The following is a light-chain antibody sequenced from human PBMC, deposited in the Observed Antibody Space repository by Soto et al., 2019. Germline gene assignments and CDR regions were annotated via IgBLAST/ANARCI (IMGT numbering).Light chain of an antibody. V-gene: IGKV3-20*01. CDR3: QQYGSLLT. CDR1: QSVSSSY. CDR2: GAS. Sequence: EIVLTQSPGTLSLSPGERATLSCRASQSVSSSYLAWYQQKPGQAPRLLIYGASSRATGIPDRFSGSGSGKDFTLTISRLEPEDFAVYYCQQYGSLLTFCGGTKVEIK. J-gene: IGKJ4*01.